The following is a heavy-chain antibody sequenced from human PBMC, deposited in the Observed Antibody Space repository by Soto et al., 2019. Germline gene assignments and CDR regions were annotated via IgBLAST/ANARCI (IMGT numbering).Heavy chain of an antibody. Sequence: GGSLRLSCAASGFTFDDYAMHWVRQAPGKGLEWVSGISWNSGSIGYADSVKGRFTISRDNAKNSLYLQMNSLRAEDTALYYCAKDIGARGLWLKDSGGFDHWGQGTLVTVSS. V-gene: IGHV3-9*01. D-gene: IGHD5-18*01. J-gene: IGHJ4*02. CDR2: ISWNSGSI. CDR3: AKDIGARGLWLKDSGGFDH. CDR1: GFTFDDYA.